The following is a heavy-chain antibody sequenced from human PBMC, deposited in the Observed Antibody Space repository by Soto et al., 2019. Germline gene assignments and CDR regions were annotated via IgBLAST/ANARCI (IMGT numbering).Heavy chain of an antibody. J-gene: IGHJ4*02. CDR3: AREGSWDLPPLDY. CDR1: GFTFSSYG. Sequence: QVQLVESGGGVVQPGRSLRLSCAASGFTFSSYGMHWVRQAPGKGLEWVAVIWYDGSNKYYADSVKGRFTISRDNSQNKLYLQMISLRAEDTAVYYCAREGSWDLPPLDYWGQGTLVTVSS. CDR2: IWYDGSNK. D-gene: IGHD1-26*01. V-gene: IGHV3-33*01.